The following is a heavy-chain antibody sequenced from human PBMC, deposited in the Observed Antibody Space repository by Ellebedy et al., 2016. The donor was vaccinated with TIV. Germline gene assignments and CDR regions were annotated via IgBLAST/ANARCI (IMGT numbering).Heavy chain of an antibody. J-gene: IGHJ4*02. V-gene: IGHV5-51*01. Sequence: GESLKISXQAFGYMFASYWIGWVRQMPGKGLEWTGSLYPGDSDPRYGPSFQGQVIISADKYINTAYLQWSSLKPSDTAMYYCVTTVETVDYWGQGTLVTVSS. D-gene: IGHD4-23*01. CDR1: GYMFASYW. CDR3: VTTVETVDY. CDR2: LYPGDSDP.